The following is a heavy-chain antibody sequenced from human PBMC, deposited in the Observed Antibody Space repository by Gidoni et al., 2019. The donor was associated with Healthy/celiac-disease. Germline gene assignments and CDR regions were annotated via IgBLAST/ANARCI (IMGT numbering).Heavy chain of an antibody. V-gene: IGHV3-30*01. CDR2: ISYDGSNK. Sequence: QVQLVESGGGVVQPGRSLRLSCAASGFTFSSYAMHWVRQAPGKGLEWVAVISYDGSNKYYADSVKGRFTISRDNSKNTLYLQMNSLRAEDTAVYYCASNSPDYYGSGSPHDYWGQGTLVTVSS. CDR3: ASNSPDYYGSGSPHDY. D-gene: IGHD3-10*01. CDR1: GFTFSSYA. J-gene: IGHJ4*02.